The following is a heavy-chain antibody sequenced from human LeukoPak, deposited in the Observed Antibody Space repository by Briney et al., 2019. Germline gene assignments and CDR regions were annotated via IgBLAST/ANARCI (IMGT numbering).Heavy chain of an antibody. CDR1: GYTFTDNY. CDR2: IHPNTGGT. CDR3: ARDHNWGPDY. D-gene: IGHD7-27*01. Sequence: GASVKVSCKASGYTFTDNYFHWVRQAPGQGLEWVGWIHPNTGGTHYAQSFQGRVTLTRDTSISTAYMELSGLRSDDTAVYYCARDHNWGPDYWGQGTLVTVSS. J-gene: IGHJ4*02. V-gene: IGHV1-2*02.